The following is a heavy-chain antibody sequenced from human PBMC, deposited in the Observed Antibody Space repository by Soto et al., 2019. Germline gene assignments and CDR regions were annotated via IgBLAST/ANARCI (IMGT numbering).Heavy chain of an antibody. CDR3: TTSHAGELNN. Sequence: QVQLQESGPGLVKPSGTLSLTCAVSGGSISSSSWWTWVRQSPGKGLEWIGEIFESGATNYNPSLKSRLTVSVDKSKTQSSLNLSSLTAADTAVYFCTTSHAGELNNWGQGTLVTVSS. CDR2: IFESGAT. CDR1: GGSISSSSW. D-gene: IGHD1-7*01. J-gene: IGHJ4*02. V-gene: IGHV4-4*02.